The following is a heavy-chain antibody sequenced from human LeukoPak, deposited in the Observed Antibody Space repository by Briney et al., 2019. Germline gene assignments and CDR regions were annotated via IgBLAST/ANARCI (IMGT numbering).Heavy chain of an antibody. J-gene: IGHJ4*02. V-gene: IGHV4-34*01. CDR2: INHSGST. Sequence: PSETLSLTCAVYGGSFSGYYWSWIRQPPGKGLEWIGEINHSGSTNYNPSLKSRVTISVDTSKNQFSLRLRSVTAADTAVYYCARIGVLGEGFDYWGQGTLVTVSS. D-gene: IGHD3-3*02. CDR3: ARIGVLGEGFDY. CDR1: GGSFSGYY.